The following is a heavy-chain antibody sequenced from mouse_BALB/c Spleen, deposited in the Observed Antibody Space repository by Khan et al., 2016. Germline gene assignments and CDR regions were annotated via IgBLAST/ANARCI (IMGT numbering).Heavy chain of an antibody. CDR3: ARDYTDYLYY. V-gene: IGHV1-7*01. Sequence: QVRLQQSGAELAKPGASVKMSCKASGYTFTSYWMHWVKQRPGQGLEWIGDINPSTGYTEYKQKFKDKATLTADKYSSTAYMQLSSLTSCYSAVYSFARDYTDYLYYCGHGPTLTVSS. D-gene: IGHD2-12*01. CDR2: INPSTGYT. J-gene: IGHJ2*01. CDR1: GYTFTSYW.